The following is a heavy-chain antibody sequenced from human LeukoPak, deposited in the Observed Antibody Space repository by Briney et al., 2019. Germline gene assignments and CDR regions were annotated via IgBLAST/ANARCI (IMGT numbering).Heavy chain of an antibody. Sequence: QSGGSLRLSCAASGFTFSIYAMHGVRRAPGKALXXXXXXXCVGSNKYYADSVKGRFPISRATSKNTLYLQMNSLRAEDTAVYYCARDGDIVDERSYYGMDVWGKGTTVTVSS. CDR1: GFTFSIYA. D-gene: IGHD5-12*01. CDR2: XXCVGSNK. J-gene: IGHJ6*04. V-gene: IGHV3-30*04. CDR3: ARDGDIVDERSYYGMDV.